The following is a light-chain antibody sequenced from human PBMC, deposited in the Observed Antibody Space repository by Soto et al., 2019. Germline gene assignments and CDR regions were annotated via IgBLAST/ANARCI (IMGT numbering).Light chain of an antibody. Sequence: SASGSPGQSVTISCTGTSSDIGVYNYVSWYQQHPGKAPKLMIYEVSKRPSGVPDRFSGSKSGNTASLTVSGLQAEDEADYYCSSYAGSNNLYVFGTGTKVTVL. V-gene: IGLV2-8*01. CDR3: SSYAGSNNLYV. CDR1: SSDIGVYNY. CDR2: EVS. J-gene: IGLJ1*01.